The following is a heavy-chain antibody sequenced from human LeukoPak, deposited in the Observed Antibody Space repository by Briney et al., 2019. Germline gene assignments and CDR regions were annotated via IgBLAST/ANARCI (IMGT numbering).Heavy chain of an antibody. J-gene: IGHJ4*02. CDR1: GFTFSSSYV. CDR3: ASRYGSSYY. D-gene: IGHD6-6*01. V-gene: IGHV3-23*01. Sequence: GGSLRLSCAASGFTFSSSYVMTWVRQAPGKGLEWVSTVSAGGFTTSYADSVKGRFTISRDISKSTLYLQVNSLRVEDTAVYYCASRYGSSYYWGQGTLVTVSS. CDR2: VSAGGFTT.